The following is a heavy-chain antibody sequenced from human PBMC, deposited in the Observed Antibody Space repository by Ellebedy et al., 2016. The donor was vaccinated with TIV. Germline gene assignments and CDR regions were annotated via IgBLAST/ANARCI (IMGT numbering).Heavy chain of an antibody. Sequence: GESLKISCAASGFTFSDYYMSWIRQAPGKGLEWVSYISSSGSTIYYADSVKGRFTISRDNAKNSLYLQMNSLRAEDTAVYYCARVAGSSGWNLGTSVNWFDPWGQGTLVTVSS. V-gene: IGHV3-11*01. CDR1: GFTFSDYY. CDR3: ARVAGSSGWNLGTSVNWFDP. CDR2: ISSSGSTI. D-gene: IGHD6-19*01. J-gene: IGHJ5*02.